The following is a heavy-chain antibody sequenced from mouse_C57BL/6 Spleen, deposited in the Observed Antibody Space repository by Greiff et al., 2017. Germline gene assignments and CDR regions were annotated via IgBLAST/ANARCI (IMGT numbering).Heavy chain of an antibody. CDR1: GYTFTSYW. D-gene: IGHD2-5*01. Sequence: QVQLQQPGAELVRPGSSVKLSCKASGYTFTSYWMHWVKQRPIQGLEWIGNIDPSDSETHYNQKFKDKATLTVDKSSSTAYMQLSSLTSEDSAVYYCGRGYYSNSWYFDVWGTGTTVTVSS. CDR3: GRGYYSNSWYFDV. V-gene: IGHV1-52*01. J-gene: IGHJ1*03. CDR2: IDPSDSET.